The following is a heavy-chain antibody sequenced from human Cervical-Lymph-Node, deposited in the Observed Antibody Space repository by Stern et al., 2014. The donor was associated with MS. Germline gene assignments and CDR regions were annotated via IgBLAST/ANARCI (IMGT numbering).Heavy chain of an antibody. J-gene: IGHJ5*02. Sequence: QVQLVQSGAEVKKPGASVTVSCKTSGYTFTNFDINWVRQAPGQGLEWMGWMYPNSGDTAYAKQFQGRVTMTRTTSISTAYMELSSLRSEDTAVYYCAREGGDLDESYWFGPWGQGTLVTVSS. CDR3: AREGGDLDESYWFGP. CDR2: MYPNSGDT. D-gene: IGHD3-16*01. CDR1: GYTFTNFD. V-gene: IGHV1-8*01.